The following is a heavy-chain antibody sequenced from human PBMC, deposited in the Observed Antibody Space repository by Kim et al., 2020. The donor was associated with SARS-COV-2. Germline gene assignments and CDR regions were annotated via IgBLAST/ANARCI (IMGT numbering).Heavy chain of an antibody. J-gene: IGHJ6*02. D-gene: IGHD4-4*01. V-gene: IGHV4-59*01. CDR1: GGSISSYY. Sequence: SETLSLTCTVSGGSISSYYWSWIRQPPGKGLEWIGYIYYSGSTNYNPSLKSRVTISVDTSKNQFSLKLSSVTAADSAVYYCARVTADYKEYYGMDVWGQGTTVTVSS. CDR2: IYYSGST. CDR3: ARVTADYKEYYGMDV.